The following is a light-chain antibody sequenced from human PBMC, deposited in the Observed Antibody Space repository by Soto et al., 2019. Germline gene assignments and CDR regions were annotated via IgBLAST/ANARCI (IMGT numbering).Light chain of an antibody. CDR3: SSYTRGSTYV. J-gene: IGLJ1*01. V-gene: IGLV2-14*01. CDR2: EVS. Sequence: ALTQPASVSGSPGQSITISCTGASSDVGGYNYVSWYQQHPGKAPKLIIYEVSNRPSGVSNRFSGSKSGNTASLTISGLQAEDEGDYYCSSYTRGSTYVFGTGTKVTVL. CDR1: SSDVGGYNY.